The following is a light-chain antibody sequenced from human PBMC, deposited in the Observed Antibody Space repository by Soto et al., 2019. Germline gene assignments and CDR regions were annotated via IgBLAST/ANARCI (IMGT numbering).Light chain of an antibody. CDR3: CSYAGSSTSYV. CDR1: SSDVGSYNL. J-gene: IGLJ1*01. V-gene: IGLV2-23*01. CDR2: EGS. Sequence: QSVLPQPASVSGSPGQSITISCTGTSSDVGSYNLVSWYQQYPGKAPKLMIYEGSKRPSGVSNRFSGSKSGNTASLTISGLQAEDEADYYCCSYAGSSTSYVFGTGTKVTVL.